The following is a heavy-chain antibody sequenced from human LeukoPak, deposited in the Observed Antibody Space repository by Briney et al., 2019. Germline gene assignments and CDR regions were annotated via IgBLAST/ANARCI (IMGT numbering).Heavy chain of an antibody. V-gene: IGHV1-18*01. CDR2: INTYNGNT. CDR1: GYTFTSHG. CDR3: ARDGRLYCSSTSCYETYYYYYMDV. J-gene: IGHJ6*03. Sequence: ASVKVSCKAFGYTFTSHGITWVRQAPGQGLEWMGCINTYNGNTNYAQKLQGRVTMTTDTSTSTAYMELRSLRSDDTAVYYCARDGRLYCSSTSCYETYYYYYMDVWGKGTTVTISS. D-gene: IGHD2-2*01.